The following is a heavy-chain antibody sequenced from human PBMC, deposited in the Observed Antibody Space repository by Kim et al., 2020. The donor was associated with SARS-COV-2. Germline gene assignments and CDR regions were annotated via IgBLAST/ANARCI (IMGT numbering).Heavy chain of an antibody. CDR2: IIPIFGTA. V-gene: IGHV1-69*13. CDR3: ARDWNWNDNNYYFDY. CDR1: GGTFSSYA. D-gene: IGHD1-1*01. J-gene: IGHJ4*02. Sequence: SVKVSCKASGGTFSSYAISWVRQAPGQGLEWMGGIIPIFGTANYAQKFQGRVTITADESTSTAYMELSSLRSEDTAVYYCARDWNWNDNNYYFDYWGQGTLVTVSS.